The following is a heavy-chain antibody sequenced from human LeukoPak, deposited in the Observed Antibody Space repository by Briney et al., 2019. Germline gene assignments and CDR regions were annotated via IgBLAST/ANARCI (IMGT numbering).Heavy chain of an antibody. J-gene: IGHJ4*02. CDR3: ARVRPHGPDY. CDR1: GFTFNMYW. V-gene: IGHV3-7*01. Sequence: GGSLRLSCATSGFTFNMYWMSWVRQAPGKGLEWVANIRKDGGEMNYADSVKGRFTISRDNANNSLYLEMKSLRDEDTAVYYCARVRPHGPDYWGQGTLVTVSS. CDR2: IRKDGGEM.